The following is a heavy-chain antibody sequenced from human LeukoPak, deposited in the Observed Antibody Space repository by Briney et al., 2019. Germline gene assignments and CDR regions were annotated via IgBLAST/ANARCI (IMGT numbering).Heavy chain of an antibody. CDR3: ARGLL. Sequence: SETLSLTCTVSGGSISSSSYYWGWIRQPPGKGLEWIGSIYYSGSTHYNPSLKSRVTISVDTSKNQFSLKLSSVTAADTAVYYCARGLLWGQGTLVTVSS. V-gene: IGHV4-39*01. CDR2: IYYSGST. CDR1: GGSISSSSYY. J-gene: IGHJ4*02.